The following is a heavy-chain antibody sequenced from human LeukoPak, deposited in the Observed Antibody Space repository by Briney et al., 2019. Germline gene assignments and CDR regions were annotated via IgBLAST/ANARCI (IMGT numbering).Heavy chain of an antibody. D-gene: IGHD2-2*01. CDR1: GYTFTDYY. V-gene: IGHV1-69-2*01. CDR2: VDPEDGET. J-gene: IGHJ4*02. Sequence: GATVKISCKASGYTFTDYYMHWVQQAPGKGLEWMGRVDPEDGETISAEKFQGRVTVTADTSTDTAYMELSSLRSEDTAVYYCATEYCSSTSCHGDFDYWGQGTLVTVSS. CDR3: ATEYCSSTSCHGDFDY.